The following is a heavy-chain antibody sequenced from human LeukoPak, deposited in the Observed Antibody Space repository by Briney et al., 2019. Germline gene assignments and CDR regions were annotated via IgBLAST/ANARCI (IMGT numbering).Heavy chain of an antibody. J-gene: IGHJ6*02. CDR3: ARLRPYSSSWYAYYGMDV. D-gene: IGHD6-13*01. CDR2: IKSDGTRN. Sequence: GGSLRLSCVASGFTFSSYWMTWVRQAPGKGLEWVANIKSDGTRNYYVDSVKGRFTISRDNAKNSLYLQMNSLRADETAVYYCARLRPYSSSWYAYYGMDVWGQGTTVTVSS. V-gene: IGHV3-7*04. CDR1: GFTFSSYW.